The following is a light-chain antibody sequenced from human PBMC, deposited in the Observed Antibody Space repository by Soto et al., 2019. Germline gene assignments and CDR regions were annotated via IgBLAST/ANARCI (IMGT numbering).Light chain of an antibody. CDR2: DSS. V-gene: IGKV1-33*01. J-gene: IGKJ5*01. Sequence: DIQMTQSPSSLSASVGDRVTIICQARHDMNNYLKWYQKKPGKAPKLLIYDSSNLEIGVPSRFRGSGYETRFSFTISSLQPEDIATYYCHQFDNLPFTVGQGTRMEIK. CDR1: HDMNNY. CDR3: HQFDNLPFT.